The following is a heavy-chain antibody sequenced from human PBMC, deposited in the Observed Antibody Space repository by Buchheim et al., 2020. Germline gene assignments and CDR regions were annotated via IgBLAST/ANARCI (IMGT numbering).Heavy chain of an antibody. J-gene: IGHJ4*02. D-gene: IGHD3-3*01. Sequence: EVQLMESGGGLVQPGGSLRLSCAASGFTFSSYWMHWVPQAPRKGLVWVSRIDKDGSRIRYAVSVEGRFTITRDNATPKIYLQMNSLRVEDTAVYYCAREFRSGSYWGQGTL. CDR3: AREFRSGSY. CDR1: GFTFSSYW. V-gene: IGHV3-74*01. CDR2: IDKDGSRI.